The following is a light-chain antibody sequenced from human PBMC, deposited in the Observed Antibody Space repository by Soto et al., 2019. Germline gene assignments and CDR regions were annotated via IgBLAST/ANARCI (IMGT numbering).Light chain of an antibody. V-gene: IGLV2-8*01. CDR1: SSDVGGYNY. CDR2: EVY. CDR3: SSYVGTNSYV. Sequence: QSVLTQPPSASGSPGQSVTISCTGTSSDVGGYNYVSWYQQHPGKAPKLIIYEVYKRPSGVPDRFSGSKSGNTAALNVSGLQAEDEADYYCSSYVGTNSYVFGTGT. J-gene: IGLJ1*01.